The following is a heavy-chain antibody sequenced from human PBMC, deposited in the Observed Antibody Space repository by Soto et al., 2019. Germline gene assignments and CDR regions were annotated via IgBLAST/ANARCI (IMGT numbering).Heavy chain of an antibody. J-gene: IGHJ4*02. V-gene: IGHV1-18*01. Sequence: QVQLVQSGAEVKKPGASVKVCCKASGYTFTSYGISWVRQAPGQGLEWMGWISAYNGNTNYAQKLQGRVTMTTDTSTSTAYMELMSLRSDDTAVYYCARDLGYDSSSWSDFDYWGQGTLVTVSS. CDR3: ARDLGYDSSSWSDFDY. D-gene: IGHD6-13*01. CDR2: ISAYNGNT. CDR1: GYTFTSYG.